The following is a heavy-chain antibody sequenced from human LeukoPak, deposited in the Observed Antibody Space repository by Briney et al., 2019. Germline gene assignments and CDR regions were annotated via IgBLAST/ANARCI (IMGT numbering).Heavy chain of an antibody. CDR3: ARSDLGTIPAGPFNY. V-gene: IGHV1-18*01. D-gene: IGHD5-24*01. CDR2: ISGYQGST. CDR1: GYTFTNYG. Sequence: GASVKVSCKASGYTFTNYGITWVRQDPGQGLEWMGWISGYQGSTKYAQNFQGRVTMTIDTSTSTAYMDLRSLRSDDTAIYFCARSDLGTIPAGPFNYWGQGTLVAVSS. J-gene: IGHJ4*02.